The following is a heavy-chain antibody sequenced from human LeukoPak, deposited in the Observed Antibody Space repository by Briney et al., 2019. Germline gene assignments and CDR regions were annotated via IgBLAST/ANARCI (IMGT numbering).Heavy chain of an antibody. Sequence: ASVKVSCKASGYSVTTDGIAWVRQASGRGLEWMGWISFYNGNTKYAQKYQGRVTMTTDTSTSTAYMELRSLRSDDTAVYYCARGVSARWVDYWGQGTLVTVSS. CDR2: ISFYNGNT. CDR1: GYSVTTDG. V-gene: IGHV1-18*01. D-gene: IGHD4/OR15-4a*01. CDR3: ARGVSARWVDY. J-gene: IGHJ4*02.